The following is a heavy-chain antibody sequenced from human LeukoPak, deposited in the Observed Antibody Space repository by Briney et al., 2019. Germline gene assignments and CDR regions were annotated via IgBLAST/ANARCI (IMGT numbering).Heavy chain of an antibody. CDR3: ARTFELPYSGTLDY. V-gene: IGHV3-20*04. Sequence: GGSLRLPCAASGFTFDDYGMSWVRQAPGKGLEWVSGINWNGGSTGYADSVKGRFTISRDNAKNSLYLQMNSLRAEDTALYYCARTFELPYSGTLDYWGQGTLVTVSS. J-gene: IGHJ4*02. D-gene: IGHD1-26*01. CDR1: GFTFDDYG. CDR2: INWNGGST.